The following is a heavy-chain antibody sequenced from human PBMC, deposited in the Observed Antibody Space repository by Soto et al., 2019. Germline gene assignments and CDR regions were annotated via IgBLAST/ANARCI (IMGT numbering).Heavy chain of an antibody. CDR2: ISSSSSYI. V-gene: IGHV3-21*01. Sequence: GGSLRLSCAASGFTFISYSMNWVLQAPWKGLEWVSSISSSSSYIYYADSVKGRFTISRDNAKNSLYLQMNSLRAEDTAVYYCARDGGYDFWSGYSHLHFDYWGQGTLVTVSS. J-gene: IGHJ4*02. CDR1: GFTFISYS. CDR3: ARDGGYDFWSGYSHLHFDY. D-gene: IGHD3-3*01.